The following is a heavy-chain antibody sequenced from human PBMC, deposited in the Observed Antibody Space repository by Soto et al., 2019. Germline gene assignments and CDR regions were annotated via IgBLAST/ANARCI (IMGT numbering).Heavy chain of an antibody. D-gene: IGHD3-22*01. CDR1: GYTFTSYD. CDR3: AADSNGYTDFDY. V-gene: IGHV1-8*01. Sequence: QVQLVQSGAEVKKPGASVKVYCKASGYTFTSYDIDWVRQATGQGLEWMGWMNPNSGNTGYAQKFKGRVTMTRNTSISTAYMELSSLRSVDTAVYYCAADSNGYTDFDYWGQGTLVTVSS. J-gene: IGHJ4*02. CDR2: MNPNSGNT.